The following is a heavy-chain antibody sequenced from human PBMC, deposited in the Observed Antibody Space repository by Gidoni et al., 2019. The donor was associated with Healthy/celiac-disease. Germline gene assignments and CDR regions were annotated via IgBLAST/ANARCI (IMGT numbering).Heavy chain of an antibody. D-gene: IGHD2-2*01. V-gene: IGHV3-9*01. CDR3: AKDLGPGCSRTSCWDYYYYGMDV. CDR2: ISWNSGSI. J-gene: IGHJ6*02. Sequence: EVQLVESGGGLVQPGRSLRLSCAASGFTFDDYAMHWVRQAPGKGRGWVAGISWNSGSIGYADAGKGRFTISRDNAKNSLYLQMNRRRAEETALYYCAKDLGPGCSRTSCWDYYYYGMDVWGQGTTVTGSS. CDR1: GFTFDDYA.